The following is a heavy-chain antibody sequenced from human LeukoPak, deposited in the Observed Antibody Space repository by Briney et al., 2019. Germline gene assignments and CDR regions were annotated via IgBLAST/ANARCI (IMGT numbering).Heavy chain of an antibody. J-gene: IGHJ4*02. V-gene: IGHV1-18*01. CDR1: GYTFTSYG. CDR2: ISAYNGNT. CDR3: ARDQDDYVWGGYRHPTSAFDY. Sequence: RGASVKVSCKASGYTFTSYGISWVRQAPGQGLEWMGWISAYNGNTNYAQKLQGRVTMTTDTSTSTAYMELRSLRSDDTAVYYCARDQDDYVWGGYRHPTSAFDYWGQGTLVTVSS. D-gene: IGHD3-16*02.